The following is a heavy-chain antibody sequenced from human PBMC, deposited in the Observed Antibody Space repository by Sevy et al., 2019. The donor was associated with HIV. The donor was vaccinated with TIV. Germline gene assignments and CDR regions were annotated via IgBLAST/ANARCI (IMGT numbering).Heavy chain of an antibody. J-gene: IGHJ4*02. Sequence: ASVKVSCKASGGTFSSYGISWVRQAPGQGLEWMGGIIPLFDTTNNAQKFQDRVTFTGDESTGTAYMELSSLRSEDTAMYYCARAFPNILTGYYDYWGQGTLVTVSS. D-gene: IGHD3-9*01. CDR1: GGTFSSYG. CDR2: IIPLFDTT. CDR3: ARAFPNILTGYYDY. V-gene: IGHV1-69*13.